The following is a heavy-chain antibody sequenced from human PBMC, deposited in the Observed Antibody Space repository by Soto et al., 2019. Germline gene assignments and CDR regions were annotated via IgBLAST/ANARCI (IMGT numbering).Heavy chain of an antibody. Sequence: SSGNYWGWIRKPPGMGLAWIATFCRGGNTSYFPSLKIRVTISVDMSKNHFSLKLNSVTAASPAVYFCATARLYDAFDVWGQGTVV. CDR2: FCRGGNT. CDR1: SSGNY. V-gene: IGHV4-38-2*01. D-gene: IGHD2-15*01. J-gene: IGHJ3*01. CDR3: ATARLYDAFDV.